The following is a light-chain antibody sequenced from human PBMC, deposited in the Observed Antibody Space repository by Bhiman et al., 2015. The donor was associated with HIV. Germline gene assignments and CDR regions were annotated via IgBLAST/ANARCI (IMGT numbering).Light chain of an antibody. J-gene: IGLJ1*01. CDR3: CSYAGGTTFV. Sequence: QSALTQPASVSGSPGQSITISCTGTSSDVGAYTYVSWYQQHPGKAPKLTIYDVTNRPSGISDRFSGSKSGNTASLTISALQPEDEATYFCCSYAGGTTFVFGTGTKVTVL. V-gene: IGLV2-23*02. CDR2: DVT. CDR1: SSDVGAYTY.